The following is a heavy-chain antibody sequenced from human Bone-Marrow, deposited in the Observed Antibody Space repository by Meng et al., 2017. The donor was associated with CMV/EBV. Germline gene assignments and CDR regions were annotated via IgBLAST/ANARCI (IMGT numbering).Heavy chain of an antibody. Sequence: GESLKISCAASGFTFSSYSMNWVRQAPGKGLEWVSSISSSSYIYYADSVKGRFTISRDNAKNSLYLQMNSLRAEDTAVYYCARVGDRGWLVLRGYYFDYWGQGTLVTVSS. J-gene: IGHJ4*02. CDR1: GFTFSSYS. D-gene: IGHD6-19*01. CDR2: ISSSSYI. V-gene: IGHV3-21*01. CDR3: ARVGDRGWLVLRGYYFDY.